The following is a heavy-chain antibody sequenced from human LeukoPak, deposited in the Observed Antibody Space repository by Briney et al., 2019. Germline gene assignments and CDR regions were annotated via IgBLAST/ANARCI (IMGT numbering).Heavy chain of an antibody. D-gene: IGHD3-22*01. Sequence: PSETLSLTCTVSGGSISSSSYYWGWIRQPPGKGLEWIGSIYYSGSTYYNPSLKSRVTISVDTSKNQFSLKLSSVTAADTAVYYCARLHNPPPSDYYDSSGTIDYWGQGTLVTVSS. V-gene: IGHV4-39*01. CDR3: ARLHNPPPSDYYDSSGTIDY. CDR2: IYYSGST. J-gene: IGHJ4*02. CDR1: GGSISSSSYY.